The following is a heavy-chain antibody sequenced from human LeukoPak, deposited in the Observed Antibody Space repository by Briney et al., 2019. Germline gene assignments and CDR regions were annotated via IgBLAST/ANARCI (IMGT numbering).Heavy chain of an antibody. V-gene: IGHV4-34*01. CDR2: INHGGST. Sequence: SETLSLTCAVYGGSFSGYYWSWIRQPPGKGLEWIGEINHGGSTNYNPSLKSRVTMSVDTSKNQFSLNLRPVTAADTAVYYCARLEGAVVVPSVYYYYYMDVWGKGTTVTVSS. D-gene: IGHD2-2*01. CDR1: GGSFSGYY. J-gene: IGHJ6*03. CDR3: ARLEGAVVVPSVYYYYYMDV.